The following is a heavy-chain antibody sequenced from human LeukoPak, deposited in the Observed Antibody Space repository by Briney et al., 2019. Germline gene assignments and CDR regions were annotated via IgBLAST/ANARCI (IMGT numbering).Heavy chain of an antibody. Sequence: MASETLSLTCTVSGGSISGYYWSWIRQPPGEGLEWIGYLYNSGSTNYNPSLKGQVTISGDTSKNQFFLKLSSVTAADTAVYFCARGFVAGAYWYFDLWGRGTLVAVSS. J-gene: IGHJ2*01. CDR1: GGSISGYY. CDR3: ARGFVAGAYWYFDL. CDR2: LYNSGST. V-gene: IGHV4-59*01. D-gene: IGHD6-19*01.